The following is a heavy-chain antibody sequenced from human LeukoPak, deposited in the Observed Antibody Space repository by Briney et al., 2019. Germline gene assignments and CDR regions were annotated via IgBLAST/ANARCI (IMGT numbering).Heavy chain of an antibody. CDR2: IKQDGSEK. CDR3: ARGYDSSGYLQGGY. V-gene: IGHV3-7*01. D-gene: IGHD3-22*01. Sequence: PGGSLRLSCAASGFTFSSYAMSWVRQAPGKGLEWVANIKQDGSEKYYVDSVKGRFTISRDNAKNSLYLQMNSLRAEDTAVYYCARGYDSSGYLQGGYWGQGTLVTVSS. J-gene: IGHJ4*02. CDR1: GFTFSSYA.